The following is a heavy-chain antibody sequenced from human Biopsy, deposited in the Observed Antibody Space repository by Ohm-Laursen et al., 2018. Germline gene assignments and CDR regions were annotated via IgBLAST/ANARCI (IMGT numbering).Heavy chain of an antibody. J-gene: IGHJ1*01. D-gene: IGHD3-9*01. V-gene: IGHV1-69*06. CDR2: NIPILGTG. CDR1: EGTFSNYG. CDR3: ATKLTGYFHH. Sequence: GASVKVSCKVPEGTFSNYGVNWVRQAPGQGLEWLGGNIPILGTGNYAHQFQDRVTVAADTSTSTATMELRSLRSDDTAVYYCATKLTGYFHHWGQGTLVIVSS.